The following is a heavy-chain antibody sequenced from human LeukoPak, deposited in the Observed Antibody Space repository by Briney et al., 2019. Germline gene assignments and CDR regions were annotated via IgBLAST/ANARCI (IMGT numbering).Heavy chain of an antibody. Sequence: LRLSCAASGFTFSNYAMHWVRQHPGKGLEWIGYIYYSGSTYYNPSLKSRVTISVDTSKNQFSLKLSSVTAADTAVYYCARTQRLSDFDPWGQGTLVTVSS. D-gene: IGHD5-12*01. CDR3: ARTQRLSDFDP. CDR1: GFTFSNYAMH. V-gene: IGHV4-31*02. J-gene: IGHJ5*02. CDR2: IYYSGST.